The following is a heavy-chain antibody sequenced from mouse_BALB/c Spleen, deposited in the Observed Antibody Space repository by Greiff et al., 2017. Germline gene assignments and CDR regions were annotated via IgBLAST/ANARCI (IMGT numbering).Heavy chain of an antibody. CDR1: GFTFSSYG. CDR3: ARHDGNYGGFAY. J-gene: IGHJ3*01. Sequence: EVQLVESGGDLVKPGGSLKLSCAASGFTFSSYGMSWVRQTPDKRLEWVATISSGGSYTYYPDSVKGRFTISRDNAKNTLYLQMSSLKSEDTAMYYCARHDGNYGGFAYWGQGTLVTVSA. V-gene: IGHV5-6*01. CDR2: ISSGGSYT. D-gene: IGHD2-1*01.